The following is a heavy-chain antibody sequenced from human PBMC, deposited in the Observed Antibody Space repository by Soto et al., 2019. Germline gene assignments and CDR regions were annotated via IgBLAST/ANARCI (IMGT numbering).Heavy chain of an antibody. J-gene: IGHJ3*02. Sequence: GGSLRLSCVASGFTFSTYSMNWVRQAPGKGLEWVSYISSGSDTTHYADSVKGRFTISRDNAKNSLYLQMNSLRAEDTAVYHCARGTDAYPRAFDIWGQGTMVTVSS. CDR3: ARGTDAYPRAFDI. D-gene: IGHD1-1*01. CDR2: ISSGSDTT. V-gene: IGHV3-48*01. CDR1: GFTFSTYS.